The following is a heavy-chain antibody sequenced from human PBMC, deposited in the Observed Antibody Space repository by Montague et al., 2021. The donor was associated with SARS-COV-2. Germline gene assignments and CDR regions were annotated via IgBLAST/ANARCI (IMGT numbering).Heavy chain of an antibody. CDR2: VTYRGST. D-gene: IGHD3-10*01. CDR1: GGSMSSYH. CDR3: TRDVRYYYDQ. Sequence: SETLSLTCSVSGGSMSSYHWVWIRQPPGKGLEWIGYVTYRGSTNYNLSLKSRVTISLDTSKNQFSLRLTSVTAADTAVYYCTRDVRYYYDQWGQGILVTVSS. V-gene: IGHV4-59*01. J-gene: IGHJ4*02.